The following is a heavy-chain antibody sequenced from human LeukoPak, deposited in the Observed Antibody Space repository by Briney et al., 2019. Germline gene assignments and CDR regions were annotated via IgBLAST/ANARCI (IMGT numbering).Heavy chain of an antibody. CDR3: ARGFGGPIDF. J-gene: IGHJ4*02. Sequence: SETLSLTCTVSGGSISSSSYYWGWIRQPPGKGLEWIGCIYYSGSTYYNPSLKSRVTISVDTSKNQFSLKLSSVTAADTAVYYCARGFGGPIDFWGQGTLVTVSS. V-gene: IGHV4-39*01. CDR1: GGSISSSSYY. CDR2: IYYSGST. D-gene: IGHD3-16*01.